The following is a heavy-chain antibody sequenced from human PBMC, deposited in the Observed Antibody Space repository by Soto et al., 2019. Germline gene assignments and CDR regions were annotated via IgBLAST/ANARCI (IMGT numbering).Heavy chain of an antibody. Sequence: QVQLVESGGGVVQPGRSLRLSCAASGFTVSYFGLHWVRQAPGKGLEWVAFISSDGGKAYYADSMKGRFTISRDNSKNTLDLQMNSLKPEDTAVYYCVRDWAWNYDYWGQGTLVTVSS. CDR1: GFTVSYFG. V-gene: IGHV3-30-3*01. D-gene: IGHD1-7*01. CDR3: VRDWAWNYDY. CDR2: ISSDGGKA. J-gene: IGHJ4*02.